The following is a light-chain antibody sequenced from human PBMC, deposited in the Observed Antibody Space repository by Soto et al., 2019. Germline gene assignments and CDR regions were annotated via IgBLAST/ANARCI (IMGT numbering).Light chain of an antibody. J-gene: IGLJ2*01. Sequence: QSVLTQPPSVSGAPGQRVTISCTGSSSNIGAGYDVHWYQQLPGTAPKLLIYGNSNRPSGVPDRFSGSKSDTSASLAITGLQAEDEADYCCQSYDSSLSGYVVFGGGTKVTVL. CDR2: GNS. CDR1: SSNIGAGYD. CDR3: QSYDSSLSGYVV. V-gene: IGLV1-40*01.